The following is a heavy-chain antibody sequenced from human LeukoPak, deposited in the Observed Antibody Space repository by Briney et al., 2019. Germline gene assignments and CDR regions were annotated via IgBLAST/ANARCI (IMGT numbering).Heavy chain of an antibody. Sequence: GGSLRLSCAASGFTFSSYWMSWVRQAPGKGLEWVANIKQDGSEKYYVDSVKGRFTISRDNAKNSLYLQMNSLRAEDTAVYYCARDQFDYYDSSGYSSLGYWGQGTLVTVSS. J-gene: IGHJ4*02. CDR2: IKQDGSEK. CDR1: GFTFSSYW. V-gene: IGHV3-7*01. D-gene: IGHD3-22*01. CDR3: ARDQFDYYDSSGYSSLGY.